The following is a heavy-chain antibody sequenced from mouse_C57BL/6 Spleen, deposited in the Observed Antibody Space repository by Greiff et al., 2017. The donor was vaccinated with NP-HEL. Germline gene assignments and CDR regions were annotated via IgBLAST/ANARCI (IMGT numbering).Heavy chain of an antibody. Sequence: QVQLKQPGAELVRPGSSVKLSCKASGYTFTSYWMHWVKQRPIQGLEWIGNIDPSDSETHYNQKFKDQATLTVDKSSSTAYMQLSSLTSEDSAVYYCARSADYDVGFAYWGQGTLVTVSA. CDR2: IDPSDSET. V-gene: IGHV1-52*01. J-gene: IGHJ3*01. CDR1: GYTFTSYW. CDR3: ARSADYDVGFAY. D-gene: IGHD2-4*01.